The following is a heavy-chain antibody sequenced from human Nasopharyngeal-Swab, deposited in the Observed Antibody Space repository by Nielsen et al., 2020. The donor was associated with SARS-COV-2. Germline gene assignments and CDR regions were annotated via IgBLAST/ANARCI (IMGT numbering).Heavy chain of an antibody. D-gene: IGHD1-26*01. CDR3: ARGRVGAKDY. Sequence: SETLSLTCAVYGGSFSGYYWSWIRQPPGKGLEWIGEINHSGSTNYNPSFKSRVTISVDTSKNQFSLKLSSVTAADTAVYYCARGRVGAKDYWGQGTLVTVSS. CDR2: INHSGST. CDR1: GGSFSGYY. V-gene: IGHV4-34*01. J-gene: IGHJ4*02.